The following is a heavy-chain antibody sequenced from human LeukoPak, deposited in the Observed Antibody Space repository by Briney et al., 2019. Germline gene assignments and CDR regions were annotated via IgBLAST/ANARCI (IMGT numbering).Heavy chain of an antibody. D-gene: IGHD2/OR15-2a*01. CDR2: TNPYSGGT. CDR1: GYTFTDHY. CDR3: VLAMGEYFDY. J-gene: IGHJ4*02. Sequence: ASVNVSCKASGYTFTDHYIHWVRQAPGQGLEWMGWTNPYSGGTNYAQKLQGRVTMSRDTYITTAYMELRRLMSDDSAVYYCVLAMGEYFDYWGQGTLVTVSS. V-gene: IGHV1-2*02.